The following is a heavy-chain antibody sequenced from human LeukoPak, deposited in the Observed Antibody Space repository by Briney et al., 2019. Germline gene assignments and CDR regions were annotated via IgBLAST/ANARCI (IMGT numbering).Heavy chain of an antibody. CDR1: GFTFSSYA. CDR3: AKDISRGSTSCCFDY. V-gene: IGHV3-23*01. Sequence: PGGSLRLSCAASGFTFSSYAMSWVRQAPGKGLEWVSAISGSGGSTYYADSVKGRFTISRDNSKNTLYLQMNSLRAEDTAVYYCAKDISRGSTSCCFDYWGQGTLVTVSS. CDR2: ISGSGGST. D-gene: IGHD2-2*01. J-gene: IGHJ4*02.